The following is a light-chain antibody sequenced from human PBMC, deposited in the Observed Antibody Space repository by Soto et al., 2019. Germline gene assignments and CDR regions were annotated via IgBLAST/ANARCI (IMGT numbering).Light chain of an antibody. CDR1: QSLLHTDGYNY. CDR3: MKALQSPVT. V-gene: IGKV2-28*01. Sequence: DIVMTQSPLSLPVTPGEPASISCRSSQSLLHTDGYNYLDWYLQKSGQSPQLLIYLGSNRASGVPDRFSGSGSGTDFTLKISRVEAEDVGVYYCMKALQSPVTFGQGTRLDIK. J-gene: IGKJ5*01. CDR2: LGS.